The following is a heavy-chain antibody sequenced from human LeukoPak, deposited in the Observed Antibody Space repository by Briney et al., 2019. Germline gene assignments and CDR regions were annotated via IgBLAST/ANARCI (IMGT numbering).Heavy chain of an antibody. CDR3: AREDSSGWNAFDI. V-gene: IGHV4-59*01. Sequence: SETLSLTCTVSGGSISSYYWSWIRQPPGKGLEWIGYIYYSGSTNYNPSLKSRVTISVDTSKNQFSLKLSSVTAVDTAVYYCAREDSSGWNAFDIWGQGTMVTVSS. J-gene: IGHJ3*02. CDR2: IYYSGST. CDR1: GGSISSYY. D-gene: IGHD6-19*01.